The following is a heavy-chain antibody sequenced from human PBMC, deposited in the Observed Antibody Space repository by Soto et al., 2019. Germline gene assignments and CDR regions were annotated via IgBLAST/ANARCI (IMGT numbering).Heavy chain of an antibody. D-gene: IGHD3-3*01. CDR3: ARVRDFWSGHPFDY. CDR1: GYTFTSYG. Sequence: QVQLVQSGAEVKKPGASVKVSCKASGYTFTSYGISWVRQAPGQGLEWMGWISAHSGNTHYAQKVQGRVTVTTDTSTSTAYMGLRSLRSDDTAVYYCARVRDFWSGHPFDYWGQGTLVTVSS. V-gene: IGHV1-18*01. CDR2: ISAHSGNT. J-gene: IGHJ4*02.